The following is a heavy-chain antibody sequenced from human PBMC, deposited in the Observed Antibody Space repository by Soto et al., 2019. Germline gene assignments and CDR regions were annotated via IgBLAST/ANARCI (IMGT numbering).Heavy chain of an antibody. CDR1: GDSISSGDYY. CDR3: ARFDRAILRTFAF. J-gene: IGHJ4*02. Sequence: PSETLSLTCTVSGDSISSGDYYWSWIRQPPGKGLEWIGCIYYSGNTYYNPSLKRRFSISVDTSKNQFSLQLSSVTVADTAVYYCARFDRAILRTFAFWGRRTLVPVSS. D-gene: IGHD5-18*01. V-gene: IGHV4-30-4*01. CDR2: IYYSGNT.